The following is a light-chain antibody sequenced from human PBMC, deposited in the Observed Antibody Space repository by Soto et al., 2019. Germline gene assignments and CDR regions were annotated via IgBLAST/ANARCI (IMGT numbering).Light chain of an antibody. CDR2: DND. Sequence: QSVLTQPPSVSAAPGQKVTISCSGGSSSIGKNYVSWYQQLPGTAPKLLIYDNDKRPSGIPDRFSGSKSGTSATLGITGLQTGDEADYYCGTWDSSLSAVFGGGTQLTVL. CDR3: GTWDSSLSAV. V-gene: IGLV1-51*01. J-gene: IGLJ2*01. CDR1: SSSIGKNY.